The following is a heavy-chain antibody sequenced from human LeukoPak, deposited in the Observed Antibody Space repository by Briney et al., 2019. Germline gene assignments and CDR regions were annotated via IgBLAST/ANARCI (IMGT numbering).Heavy chain of an antibody. D-gene: IGHD6-6*01. V-gene: IGHV3-23*01. Sequence: GGSLRLSCAASGFTFSSYTMNWVRQAPGKGLEWVSAITNSGGTTNYADSVKGRFTVSRDNSRNTLFLQMNSLRAEDTAVYYCAKDLKTSSSWYFDLWGRGTLVTVSS. CDR2: ITNSGGTT. CDR1: GFTFSSYT. CDR3: AKDLKTSSSWYFDL. J-gene: IGHJ2*01.